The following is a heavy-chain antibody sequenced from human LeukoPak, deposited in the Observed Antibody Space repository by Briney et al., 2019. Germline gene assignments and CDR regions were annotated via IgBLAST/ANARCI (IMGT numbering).Heavy chain of an antibody. CDR2: ISHDGSNK. CDR3: ARRGGSYFDY. CDR1: GFTFSSYG. J-gene: IGHJ4*02. Sequence: GGSLRLSCAASGFTFSSYGMHWVRQAPGKGLEWVALISHDGSNKYYSGSVKGRFTISRENSKNTLYLQMNSLRVEDTAVYYCARRGGSYFDYWGQGTLVTVSS. D-gene: IGHD1-26*01. V-gene: IGHV3-30*03.